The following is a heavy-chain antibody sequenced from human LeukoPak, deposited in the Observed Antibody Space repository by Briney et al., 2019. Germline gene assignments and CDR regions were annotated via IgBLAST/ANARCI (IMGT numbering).Heavy chain of an antibody. CDR1: GYTFTGYY. D-gene: IGHD3-22*01. Sequence: ASVKVSCKASGYTFTGYYMHWVRQAPGQGLEWMGWINSNSGGTNYAQKFQGRVTVTRDTSISTASMELSRLRSDDTAVYYCARGGYRFSNYYYYMDVWGKGTTVTVSS. J-gene: IGHJ6*03. V-gene: IGHV1-2*02. CDR2: INSNSGGT. CDR3: ARGGYRFSNYYYYMDV.